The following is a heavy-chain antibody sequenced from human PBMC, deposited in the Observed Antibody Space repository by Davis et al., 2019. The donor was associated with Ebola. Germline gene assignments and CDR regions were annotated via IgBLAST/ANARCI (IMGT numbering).Heavy chain of an antibody. J-gene: IGHJ5*02. Sequence: AASVKVSCKASGGTFSSYAISWVRQAPGQGLEWMGGIIPIFGTANYAQKFQGRVTITADKSTSTAYMELSSLRSEDTAVYYCARDRSLYQGINWFDPWGQGTLVTVSS. CDR3: ARDRSLYQGINWFDP. D-gene: IGHD2-2*01. CDR2: IIPIFGTA. CDR1: GGTFSSYA. V-gene: IGHV1-69*06.